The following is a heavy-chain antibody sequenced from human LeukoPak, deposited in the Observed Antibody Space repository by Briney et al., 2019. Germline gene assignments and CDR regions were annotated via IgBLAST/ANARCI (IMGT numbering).Heavy chain of an antibody. CDR1: GGSISSGGYY. D-gene: IGHD3-22*01. Sequence: SETLSLTCTVSGGSISSGGYYWSWIRQHPGKGLEWIGEIYHSGSTNYNPSLKSRVTISVDKSKNQFSLKLSSVTAADTAVYYCARVQKGAVFYYYDSRVPPVGVFDIWAKGKRAT. V-gene: IGHV4-39*07. CDR3: ARVQKGAVFYYYDSRVPPVGVFDI. J-gene: IGHJ3*02. CDR2: IYHSGST.